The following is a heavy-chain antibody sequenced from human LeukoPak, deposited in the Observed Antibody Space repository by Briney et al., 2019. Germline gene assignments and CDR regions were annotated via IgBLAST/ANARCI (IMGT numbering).Heavy chain of an antibody. Sequence: SETLSLTCTVSGGSISSYYWSWIRQPPGKGMEWIGYIYYTGSTNYNPSLKRRVTISVDTSKNHFSLKLSSVTAADTAVYYCARSPRDDGSGIDYWGQGTLVTVSS. J-gene: IGHJ4*02. D-gene: IGHD3-10*01. CDR1: GGSISSYY. CDR3: ARSPRDDGSGIDY. V-gene: IGHV4-59*01. CDR2: IYYTGST.